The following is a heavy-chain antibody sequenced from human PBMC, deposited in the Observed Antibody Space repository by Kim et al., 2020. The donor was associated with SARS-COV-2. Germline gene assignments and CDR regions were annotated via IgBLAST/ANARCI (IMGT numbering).Heavy chain of an antibody. V-gene: IGHV3-23*01. CDR2: ISINAVIT. J-gene: IGHJ4*02. D-gene: IGHD6-13*01. CDR1: GFTFSNYA. Sequence: GGSLRLSCAASGFTFSNYAMTWVRQAPGKGLEWVSTISINAVITYYTDSVKGRFTISRDNSKNTLYLQMNSLRAEDTALYYCARKRGQGKQQLPLDYWGQGTLVTVSS. CDR3: ARKRGQGKQQLPLDY.